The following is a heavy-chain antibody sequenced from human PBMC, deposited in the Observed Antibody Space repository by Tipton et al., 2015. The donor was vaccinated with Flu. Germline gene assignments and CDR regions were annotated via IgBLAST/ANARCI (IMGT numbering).Heavy chain of an antibody. Sequence: TLSLTCTVSGGSVSSGSYYWSWIRQPPGKGLEWIGYIYYSGSTNYNPSLKSRVTISVDTSKNQFSLKLSSVTAADTAVYYCARDQVVWQQLVDYYYYYGMDVWGQGTTVTVSS. CDR3: ARDQVVWQQLVDYYYYYGMDV. CDR2: IYYSGST. CDR1: GGSVSSGSYY. V-gene: IGHV4-61*01. D-gene: IGHD6-13*01. J-gene: IGHJ6*02.